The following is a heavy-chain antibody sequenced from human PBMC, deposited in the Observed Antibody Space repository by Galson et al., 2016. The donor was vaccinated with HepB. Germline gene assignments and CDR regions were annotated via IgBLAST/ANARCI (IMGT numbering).Heavy chain of an antibody. J-gene: IGHJ3*02. D-gene: IGHD6-13*01. CDR3: ARARIAALGTGAFDM. Sequence: SLRLSCAASGFTFSDYYMNWIRQAPGKGLEWVSYISSSGSYIYYEDSVKGRFTISRDNAENSLYLQMDSLTAEDTAMYYCARARIAALGTGAFDMWGQGTMVTVSS. CDR2: ISSSGSYI. CDR1: GFTFSDYY. V-gene: IGHV3-11*04.